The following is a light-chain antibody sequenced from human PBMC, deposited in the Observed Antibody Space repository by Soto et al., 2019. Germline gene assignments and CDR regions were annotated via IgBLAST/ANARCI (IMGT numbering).Light chain of an antibody. CDR2: GAS. CDR3: KQYGSSPPVT. J-gene: IGKJ5*01. Sequence: EIVLTQSPGTLSLSPGERATLSCRASQSVSSSYLAWYQQKPGQAPRLLIYGASSRATGIPDRFSGSGSGTAFTLTISRLEPEDFAVYYCKQYGSSPPVTFGQATRLEIK. CDR1: QSVSSSY. V-gene: IGKV3-20*01.